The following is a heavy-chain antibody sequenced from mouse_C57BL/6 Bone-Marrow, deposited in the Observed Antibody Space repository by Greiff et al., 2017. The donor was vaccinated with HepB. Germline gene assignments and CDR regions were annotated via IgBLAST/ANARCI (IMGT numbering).Heavy chain of an antibody. V-gene: IGHV1-54*01. J-gene: IGHJ2*01. CDR1: GYAFTNYL. Sequence: QVQLQQSGAELVRPGTSVKVSCKASGYAFTNYLIEWVKQRPGQGLEWIGVINPGSGGTNYNEKLKGKATLTADKSSSTAYMQLSSLTSADSAVYFCARYSSGLEYFDYWGQGTTLTVSS. CDR2: INPGSGGT. CDR3: ARYSSGLEYFDY. D-gene: IGHD3-2*02.